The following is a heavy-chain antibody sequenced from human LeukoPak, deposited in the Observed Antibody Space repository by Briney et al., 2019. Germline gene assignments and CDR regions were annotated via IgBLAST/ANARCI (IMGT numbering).Heavy chain of an antibody. CDR1: GFTFSNYW. Sequence: GGSLRLSCAASGFTFSNYWMSWVRQAPGKGLQWVANIKQDGSEKYYVDSVKGRFTISRDNAKKSLYLQMNSLRAEDTAVYYCARDDDWNYEDYWGQGTLVTVS. V-gene: IGHV3-7*01. CDR2: IKQDGSEK. CDR3: ARDDDWNYEDY. J-gene: IGHJ4*02. D-gene: IGHD1-7*01.